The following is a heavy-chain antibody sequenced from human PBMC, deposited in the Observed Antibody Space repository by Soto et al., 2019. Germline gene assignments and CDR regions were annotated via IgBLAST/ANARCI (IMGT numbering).Heavy chain of an antibody. CDR1: GGTLLSYT. CDR3: AGGEGETAMDNV. J-gene: IGHJ6*02. CDR2: IIPIFGIA. V-gene: IGHV1-69*01. D-gene: IGHD5-18*01. Sequence: QVQLVQSGAAVKKPGSSVKVSCKASGGTLLSYTISWVRQAPGQGLEWMGGIIPIFGIAHYAQKFQGRVMITANESTGGAYMELSSLRSEETAVYSCAGGEGETAMDNVWGQGTTVTVSS.